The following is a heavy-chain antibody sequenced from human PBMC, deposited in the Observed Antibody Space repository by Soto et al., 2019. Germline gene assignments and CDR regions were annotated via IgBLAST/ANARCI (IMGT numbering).Heavy chain of an antibody. CDR2: FYPGDSDA. J-gene: IGHJ1*01. D-gene: IGHD3-22*01. V-gene: IGHV5-51*01. CDR1: GYSFTTYW. Sequence: GESLKISCKGSGYSFTTYWITWVRQMPGKGLEWMGIFYPGDSDARYSPSFQGQVTFSADKSINTTYLQWTSLKASDTAMYYCARLPYYYDSSGYYLYFQHWGQGTLVTVSS. CDR3: ARLPYYYDSSGYYLYFQH.